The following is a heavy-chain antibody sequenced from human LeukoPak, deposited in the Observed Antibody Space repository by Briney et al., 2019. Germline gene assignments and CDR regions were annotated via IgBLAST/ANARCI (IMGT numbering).Heavy chain of an antibody. J-gene: IGHJ6*03. CDR3: ARGTRYYYYMDV. V-gene: IGHV4-30-4*08. CDR1: GGSISSGDYY. CDR2: IYYSGST. Sequence: SQTLSLTCTVSGGSISSGDYYWSWLRQPPGKGLEWIGYIYYSGSTYYNPSLKSRVTISVDTSKNQFSLKLSSVTAANTAVYYCARGTRYYYYMDVWGKGTTVTVSS. D-gene: IGHD1-7*01.